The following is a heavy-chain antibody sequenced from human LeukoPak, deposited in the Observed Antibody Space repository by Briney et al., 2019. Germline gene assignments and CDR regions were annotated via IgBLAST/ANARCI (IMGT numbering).Heavy chain of an antibody. CDR2: ISSGGTTI. Sequence: GGSLRLSCAVSGFTFSVYGMNWVRQAPGKGLEWLSHISSGGTTIYYADPVKGRFTVSRDNVENSLFLQMNSLRVDDTAVYYCVRDFEVPAAAPDYYYFYYMDVWGTGTTVTVSS. CDR3: VRDFEVPAAAPDYYYFYYMDV. V-gene: IGHV3-48*04. D-gene: IGHD2-2*01. CDR1: GFTFSVYG. J-gene: IGHJ6*03.